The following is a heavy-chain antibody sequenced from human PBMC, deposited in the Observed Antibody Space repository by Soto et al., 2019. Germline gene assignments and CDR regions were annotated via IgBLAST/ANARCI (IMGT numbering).Heavy chain of an antibody. Sequence: GGSLRLSCAASGFTFSSNGMHWVRQAPGKGLEWVAVISYDGSNKDYADSVKGRFTISRDNSKNTLYLQMNSLRAEGTAVYYCAKDPAGYGGFFDYWGQGTLVTVSS. D-gene: IGHD4-17*01. CDR1: GFTFSSNG. CDR2: ISYDGSNK. V-gene: IGHV3-30*18. J-gene: IGHJ4*02. CDR3: AKDPAGYGGFFDY.